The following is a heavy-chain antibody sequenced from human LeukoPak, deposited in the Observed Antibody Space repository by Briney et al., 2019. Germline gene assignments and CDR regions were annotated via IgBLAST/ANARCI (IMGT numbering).Heavy chain of an antibody. CDR2: ITSGSFI. Sequence: GGSLRLSCAASGFTFSTYRMNWVRQAPGKGLEWVSSITSGSFIYYADSLKGRFTISGDNAKNSLYLQMSSLRAEDTAVYYCARGSAYYYESSGIDFWGQGTLVTVSS. D-gene: IGHD3-22*01. J-gene: IGHJ4*02. V-gene: IGHV3-21*01. CDR1: GFTFSTYR. CDR3: ARGSAYYYESSGIDF.